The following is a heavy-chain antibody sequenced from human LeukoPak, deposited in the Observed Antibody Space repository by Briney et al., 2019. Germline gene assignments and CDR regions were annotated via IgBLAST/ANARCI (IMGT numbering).Heavy chain of an antibody. CDR2: VNPSGDST. CDR1: GYSITNYA. J-gene: IGHJ3*02. V-gene: IGHV1-46*01. D-gene: IGHD5-24*01. CDR3: ARVRDGYNDAYDI. Sequence: ASVKVSCKASGYSITNYAILWVRQAPGQGLEWMGIVNPSGDSTNYAQNFQGRVTMTGDTSTSTVYMELSSLRSEDTAVYYCARVRDGYNDAYDIWGQGTMVTVTS.